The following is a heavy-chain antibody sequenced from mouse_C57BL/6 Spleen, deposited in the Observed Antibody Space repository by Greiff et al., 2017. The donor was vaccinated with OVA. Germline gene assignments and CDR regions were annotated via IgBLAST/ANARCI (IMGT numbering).Heavy chain of an antibody. V-gene: IGHV1-82*01. J-gene: IGHJ4*01. CDR1: GYAFSSSW. CDR3: ARGRYDYDEDYYAMDY. CDR2: IYPGDGDT. Sequence: VQLQQSGPELVKPGASVKISCKASGYAFSSSWMNWVKQRPGKGLEWIGRIYPGDGDTNYNGKFKGKATLTADKSSSTAYMQLSSLTSEDSAVYFCARGRYDYDEDYYAMDYWGQGTSVTVSS. D-gene: IGHD2-4*01.